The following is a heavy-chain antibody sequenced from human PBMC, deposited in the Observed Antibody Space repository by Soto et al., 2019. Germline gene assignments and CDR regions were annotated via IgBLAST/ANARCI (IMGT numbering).Heavy chain of an antibody. CDR2: INHSGST. Sequence: QVQLQQWGAGLLKPSETLSLTCAVYGGSFSGYYWSWIRQPPGKGLEWNGEINHSGSTNYNPSLKSRVTISVDTSKNQFSLKLSSVTAADTAVYYCARALWFGELRFDPWGQGTLVTVSS. J-gene: IGHJ5*02. CDR1: GGSFSGYY. CDR3: ARALWFGELRFDP. V-gene: IGHV4-34*01. D-gene: IGHD3-10*01.